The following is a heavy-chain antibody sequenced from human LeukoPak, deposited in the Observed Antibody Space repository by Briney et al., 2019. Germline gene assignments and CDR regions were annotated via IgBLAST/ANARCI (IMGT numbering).Heavy chain of an antibody. J-gene: IGHJ4*02. CDR2: IYWDDDK. Sequence: SGPTLVNPTQTLTLTCTFSGFSLSTSGVGVGWIRQPPGKALEWLALIYWDDDKRYSPSLRSGLTITEDTSKNQVVLTMTNMDPVDTATYYCAHRRAWDYFVNWGQGTLVTVSS. V-gene: IGHV2-5*02. CDR3: AHRRAWDYFVN. CDR1: GFSLSTSGVG.